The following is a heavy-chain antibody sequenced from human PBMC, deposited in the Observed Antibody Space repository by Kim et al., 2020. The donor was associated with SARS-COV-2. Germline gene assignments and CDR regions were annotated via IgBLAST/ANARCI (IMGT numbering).Heavy chain of an antibody. J-gene: IGHJ4*02. D-gene: IGHD3-22*01. V-gene: IGHV1-18*01. Sequence: ASVKVSCKASGYTFTSYGISWVRQAPGQGLEWMGWISAYNGNTNYAQKLQGRVTMTTDTSTSTAYMELRSLRSDDTAVYYCARDHTMIVVVNQIFDYWGQGTLVTVSS. CDR3: ARDHTMIVVVNQIFDY. CDR1: GYTFTSYG. CDR2: ISAYNGNT.